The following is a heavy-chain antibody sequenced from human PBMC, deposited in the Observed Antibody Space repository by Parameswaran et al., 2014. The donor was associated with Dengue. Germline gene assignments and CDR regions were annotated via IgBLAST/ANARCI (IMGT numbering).Heavy chain of an antibody. CDR2: ISWNSGDI. CDR3: VKDGGLWELPAFDY. Sequence: VRQAPGKGLEWVSGISWNSGDIDYADSVKGRFTISRDNAKNSLFLQMNSLRTEDTAFYYCVKDGGLWELPAFDYWGQGTLVTVSS. V-gene: IGHV3-9*01. D-gene: IGHD1-26*01. J-gene: IGHJ4*02.